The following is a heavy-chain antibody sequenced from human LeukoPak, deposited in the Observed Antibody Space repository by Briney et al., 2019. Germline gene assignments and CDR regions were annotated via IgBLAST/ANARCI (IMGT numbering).Heavy chain of an antibody. J-gene: IGHJ4*02. V-gene: IGHV4-59*01. Sequence: SETLSLTCTVSGGSISSYYWSWIRQPPGKGLEWIGYIYYSGSTNYNPSLKSRVTISVDTSKNQFSLKLSSVTAADTAVYYCARGPGIAVAGTGLDWGQGTLVTVSS. CDR3: ARGPGIAVAGTGLD. CDR2: IYYSGST. D-gene: IGHD6-19*01. CDR1: GGSISSYY.